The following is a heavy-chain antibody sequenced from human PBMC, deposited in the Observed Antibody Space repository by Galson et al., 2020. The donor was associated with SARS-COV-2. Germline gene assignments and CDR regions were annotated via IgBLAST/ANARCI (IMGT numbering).Heavy chain of an antibody. V-gene: IGHV5-51*01. J-gene: IGHJ4*02. CDR1: GYSFNSYW. CDR3: ARHRSFGELLSVPYFDY. Sequence: GESLKISCKGSGYSFNSYWIGWVRQMPGKGLEWRGIIYPGDSDTRYSPSFQGQVTIPADKSISTAYLQWSSLKASDTAMYYCARHRSFGELLSVPYFDYWGQGTLVTVSS. D-gene: IGHD3-10*01. CDR2: IYPGDSDT.